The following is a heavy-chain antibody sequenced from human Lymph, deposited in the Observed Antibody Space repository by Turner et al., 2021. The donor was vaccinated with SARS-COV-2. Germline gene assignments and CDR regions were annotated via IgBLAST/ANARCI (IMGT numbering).Heavy chain of an antibody. CDR3: AGAGGGRYFYFDY. CDR1: GGTFSSHA. J-gene: IGHJ4*02. CDR2: IIPILGIE. D-gene: IGHD1-26*01. V-gene: IGHV1-69*10. Sequence: QVQLVQSGAEVKKPGSSVKVSCKASGGTFSSHAISWVRQAPGQGLGWRGGIIPILGIENYDQKFQGEATIPADNSPSTAYMELSNLGSEDTAVYYWAGAGGGRYFYFDYWGQGTLVTVSS.